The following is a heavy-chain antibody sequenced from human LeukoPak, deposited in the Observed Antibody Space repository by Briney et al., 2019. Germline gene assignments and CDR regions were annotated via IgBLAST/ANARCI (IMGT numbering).Heavy chain of an antibody. D-gene: IGHD3-10*01. V-gene: IGHV4-4*09. J-gene: IGHJ4*02. CDR3: ARHEGAGYYFDY. CDR2: IYTGGST. CDR1: GGSISSYY. Sequence: PSETLSLTCTVSGGSISSYYWSWIRQPPGKGLEWIGYIYTGGSTNYNPSLKSRVTISVDTSKNQFSLKLSSVTAADTAVYYCARHEGAGYYFDYWGQGTLVTVSS.